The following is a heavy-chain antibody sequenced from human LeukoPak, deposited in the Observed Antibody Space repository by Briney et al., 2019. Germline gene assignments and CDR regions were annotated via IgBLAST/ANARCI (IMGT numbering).Heavy chain of an antibody. CDR3: ARERSSSWSTFYY. CDR2: INPIFGTA. J-gene: IGHJ4*02. D-gene: IGHD6-13*01. CDR1: GGTFSSYA. Sequence: ASVKVSCKASGGTFSSYAISWVRQAPGQGLEWMGRINPIFGTANYAQKFQGRVTITTDESPRTAYLELRLLGCEDPAPFYCARERSSSWSTFYYCGQGTLVTVSS. V-gene: IGHV1-69*05.